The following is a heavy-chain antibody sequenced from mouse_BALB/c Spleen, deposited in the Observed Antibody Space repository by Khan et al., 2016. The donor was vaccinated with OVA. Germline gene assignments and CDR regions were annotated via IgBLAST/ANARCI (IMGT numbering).Heavy chain of an antibody. CDR1: GYSITSGYG. V-gene: IGHV3-2*02. CDR3: ARTARLKY. Sequence: VQLKESGPGLVKPSQSLSLTCTVTGYSITSGYGWNWNRQFPGNKMEWMGYISYSGSTNYNPSLKSRTTITRDTSTNQFFLQLNSVTTEDTATYYCARTARLKYWGQGTTLTVSS. CDR2: ISYSGST. D-gene: IGHD1-2*01. J-gene: IGHJ2*01.